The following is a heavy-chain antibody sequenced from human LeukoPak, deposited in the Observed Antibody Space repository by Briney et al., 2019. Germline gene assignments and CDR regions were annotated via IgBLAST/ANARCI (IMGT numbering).Heavy chain of an antibody. V-gene: IGHV3-23*01. Sequence: PGGSLRLSCAASGFTFNNYAMSWVRQTPGKGLEWVASISDNDGSTYYTDSVKGRFTISRDNSKDTVYLQMNNLRAADTALYFCVRHDSYIPFWGQGSLVIVSS. D-gene: IGHD5-18*01. J-gene: IGHJ1*01. CDR3: VRHDSYIPF. CDR2: ISDNDGST. CDR1: GFTFNNYA.